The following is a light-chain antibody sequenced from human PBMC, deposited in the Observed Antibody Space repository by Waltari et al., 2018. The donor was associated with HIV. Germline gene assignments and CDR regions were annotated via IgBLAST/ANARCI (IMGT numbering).Light chain of an antibody. V-gene: IGLV1-44*01. CDR3: AAWDDSLNDSYV. CDR1: SSNIRSNA. J-gene: IGLJ1*01. Sequence: QSVLPQPPSASGPPGQRVTISCSGSSSNIRSNAVNWYQQLPGTAPKLLIYSNNQRPSGVPDRFSGSKSGTSASLAISGLQSDDEADYYCAAWDDSLNDSYVFGPGTKVTVL. CDR2: SNN.